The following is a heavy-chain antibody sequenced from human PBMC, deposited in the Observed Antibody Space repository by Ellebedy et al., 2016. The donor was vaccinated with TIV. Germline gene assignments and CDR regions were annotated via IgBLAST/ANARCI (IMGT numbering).Heavy chain of an antibody. CDR2: MFPIGNT. D-gene: IGHD3-22*01. Sequence: SETLSLTCIVSGGSISGYYWNWIRQPAGKGLEWIGRMFPIGNTNYNPSLEGRVTMSVDTSKNHFSLKLRSVTAADTAIYYCARDRGGFYDSGGSFDYWGQGTLLTVSS. V-gene: IGHV4-4*07. J-gene: IGHJ4*02. CDR3: ARDRGGFYDSGGSFDY. CDR1: GGSISGYY.